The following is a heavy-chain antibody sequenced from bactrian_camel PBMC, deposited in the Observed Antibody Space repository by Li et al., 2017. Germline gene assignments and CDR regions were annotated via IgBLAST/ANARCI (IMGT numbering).Heavy chain of an antibody. CDR2: IQLSDGGST. D-gene: IGHD6*01. V-gene: IGHV3S31*01. J-gene: IGHJ6*01. CDR3: AADPYPGTWDRLDPGKYRA. CDR1: GFTFSRST. Sequence: VQLVESGGGLVQPGGSLRLSCATSGFTFSRSTISWVRQAPGKGLEWVSGIQLSDGGSTYEADSMKGRFTVSQDYAKNTLYLQMNSLKPEDTAMYYCAADPYPGTWDRLDPGKYRAWGQGTQVTVS.